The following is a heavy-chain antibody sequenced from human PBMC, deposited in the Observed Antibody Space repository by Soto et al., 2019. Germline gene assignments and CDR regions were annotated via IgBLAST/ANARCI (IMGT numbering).Heavy chain of an antibody. J-gene: IGHJ3*02. D-gene: IGHD3-22*01. Sequence: SETLSLTCTVSGGSISSYYWSWIRQSPGKGLEWIGYIYYSGSTNYNPSLKSRVTISVDTPKNQFSLKLTSVTAADTAVYYCARHLVLSGYYYAFDIWGQGTMVTVSS. CDR2: IYYSGST. V-gene: IGHV4-59*08. CDR1: GGSISSYY. CDR3: ARHLVLSGYYYAFDI.